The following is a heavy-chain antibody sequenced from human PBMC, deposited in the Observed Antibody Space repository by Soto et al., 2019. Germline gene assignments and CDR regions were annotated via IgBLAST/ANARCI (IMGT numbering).Heavy chain of an antibody. Sequence: AGGSLRLSCAASGFTFSSYAMSWVRQAPGKGLEWVSAISGSGGSTYYADSVKGRFTISRDNSKNTLYLQMNSLRAEDTAVYYCAKGFPYYYDSSGYSAPGAFDIWGQGTMVTVSS. CDR1: GFTFSSYA. V-gene: IGHV3-23*01. CDR2: ISGSGGST. D-gene: IGHD3-22*01. J-gene: IGHJ3*02. CDR3: AKGFPYYYDSSGYSAPGAFDI.